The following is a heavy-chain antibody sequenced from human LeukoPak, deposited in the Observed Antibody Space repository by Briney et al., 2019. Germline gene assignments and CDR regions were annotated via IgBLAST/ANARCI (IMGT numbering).Heavy chain of an antibody. V-gene: IGHV4-4*02. CDR3: ARVRGYGRDYYYYYMDV. CDR2: IYHGGST. Sequence: PSETLSLTCVVSGGSISSSNWWSWVRQPPGKGLEWIGEIYHGGSTNYNPSLKSRVTISVDKSKNQFSLKLSSVTAADTAVYYCARVRGYGRDYYYYYMDVWGKGTTVTVSS. D-gene: IGHD5-18*01. J-gene: IGHJ6*03. CDR1: GGSISSSNW.